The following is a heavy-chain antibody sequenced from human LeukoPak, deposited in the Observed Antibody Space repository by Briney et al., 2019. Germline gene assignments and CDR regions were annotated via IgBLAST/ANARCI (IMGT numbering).Heavy chain of an antibody. Sequence: PSETLSLTCTVSGGSISSYYWSWIRQPPGKGLEWIGYIYYSGSTNYNPSLKSRVTISVDTSKNQFSLKLSSVTAADTAVYYCARVSRISGSYPWGFDYWGQGTLVTVSS. CDR2: IYYSGST. D-gene: IGHD1-26*01. CDR1: GGSISSYY. J-gene: IGHJ4*02. CDR3: ARVSRISGSYPWGFDY. V-gene: IGHV4-59*01.